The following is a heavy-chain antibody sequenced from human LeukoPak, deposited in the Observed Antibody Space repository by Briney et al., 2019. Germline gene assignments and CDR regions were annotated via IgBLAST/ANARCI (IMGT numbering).Heavy chain of an antibody. J-gene: IGHJ4*02. V-gene: IGHV1-2*02. CDR2: INPNSGGT. CDR1: GYTFTGYY. CDR3: ARTYYDFWSGYYSSGDDDY. D-gene: IGHD3-3*01. Sequence: ASVKVSCKASGYTFTGYYMHWVRQAPAQGLEWMGWINPNSGGTNYAQKFQGRVTMTRDTSISTAYMELSRLRSDDTAVYYCARTYYDFWSGYYSSGDDDYWGQGTLVTVSS.